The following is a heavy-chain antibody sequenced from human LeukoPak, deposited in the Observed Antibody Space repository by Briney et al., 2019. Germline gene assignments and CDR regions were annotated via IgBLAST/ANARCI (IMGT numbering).Heavy chain of an antibody. CDR2: ISGSGGST. D-gene: IGHD6-6*01. Sequence: GGSLRLSCAASGFTFSSYAMSWVRQAPGKGLEWVSAISGSGGSTYYADSVKGRFTISRDNSNNTLYLQMNSLRPEDTALYYCAKGRQLYLWEDAFDIWGQGTMVTVSS. CDR1: GFTFSSYA. J-gene: IGHJ3*02. V-gene: IGHV3-23*01. CDR3: AKGRQLYLWEDAFDI.